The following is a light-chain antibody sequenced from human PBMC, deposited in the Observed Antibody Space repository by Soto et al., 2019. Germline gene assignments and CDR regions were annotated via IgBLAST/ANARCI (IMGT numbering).Light chain of an antibody. CDR3: QQYGSSPFT. J-gene: IGKJ3*01. V-gene: IGKV3-20*01. Sequence: IVLTQSPGTLSFSPGERATLSCRASQSVSSSYLAWYQQKPGQAPRLLIYGASSRATGIPDRFSGSGSGTDFTLTISRLEPEDFAVYYCQQYGSSPFTFGPGTKVDI. CDR2: GAS. CDR1: QSVSSSY.